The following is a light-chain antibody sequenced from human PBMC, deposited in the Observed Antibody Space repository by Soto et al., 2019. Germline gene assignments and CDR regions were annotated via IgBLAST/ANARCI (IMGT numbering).Light chain of an antibody. J-gene: IGKJ4*01. CDR1: QGIISW. V-gene: IGKV1-12*01. Sequence: DIQMTQSPSSVSASVGDRVSITCRASQGIISWLAWYQQKPGRAPKLLIYTGSSLQSGVSSRFSGTGSGTDFTLTISSLQPEDVATYYCQQANSFPLTFGGGTKVEIK. CDR2: TGS. CDR3: QQANSFPLT.